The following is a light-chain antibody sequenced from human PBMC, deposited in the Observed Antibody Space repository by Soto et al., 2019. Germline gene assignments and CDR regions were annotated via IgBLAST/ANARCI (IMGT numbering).Light chain of an antibody. J-gene: IGKJ5*01. Sequence: EIVLTQSPGTLSLSPGERATLSCRASQSVSSNYLAWYQQKPGQAPRLLIYHASRRATGISDRFSGSGSGTDFTLTISRLEPEDFAVYYCQQYGSSPPITFGQGTRLEIK. CDR3: QQYGSSPPIT. CDR2: HAS. V-gene: IGKV3-20*01. CDR1: QSVSSNY.